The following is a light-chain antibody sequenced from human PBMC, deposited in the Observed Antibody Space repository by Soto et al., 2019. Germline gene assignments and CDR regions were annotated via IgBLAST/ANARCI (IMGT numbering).Light chain of an antibody. Sequence: DVVMAQSPLSLPVTLGQPASISCRSNQILGYGYVNTYLSWMQQRPGQSPRGLIYQVSKRDSGVPGRVSGSGSGTEFTLKISRVEAEDVVVFYCMQGTHWRPTFGQGTRLEIK. J-gene: IGKJ5*01. V-gene: IGKV2-30*01. CDR1: QILGYGYVNTY. CDR3: MQGTHWRPT. CDR2: QVS.